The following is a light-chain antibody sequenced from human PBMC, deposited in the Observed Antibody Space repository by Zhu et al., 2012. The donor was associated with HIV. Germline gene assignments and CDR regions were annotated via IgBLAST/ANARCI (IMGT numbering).Light chain of an antibody. CDR2: KAS. V-gene: IGKV1-5*03. CDR3: QQYNGYS. CDR1: QSVTNW. Sequence: DIQMTQSPSTLSASVGDRVTITCRASQSVTNWVAWYQQKPGKAPKLLIYKASTLGSGVPSRFSGSGSGTEFTLTISSLQPDDFASYYCQQYNGYSFGGGIKVDIK. J-gene: IGKJ4*01.